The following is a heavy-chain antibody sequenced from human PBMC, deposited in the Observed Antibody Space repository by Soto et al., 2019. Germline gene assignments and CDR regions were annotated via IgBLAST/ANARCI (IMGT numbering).Heavy chain of an antibody. CDR3: ARAVLLKYCSGGSCYSAY. CDR1: GYTFTSYA. J-gene: IGHJ4*02. V-gene: IGHV1-3*01. D-gene: IGHD2-15*01. Sequence: ASVKVSCKASGYTFTSYAMHWVRQAPGQRLEWMGWINAGNGNTKYSQKFQGRVTITRDTSASTAYMELSSLRSEDTAVYYFARAVLLKYCSGGSCYSAYWGQGTLVTVSS. CDR2: INAGNGNT.